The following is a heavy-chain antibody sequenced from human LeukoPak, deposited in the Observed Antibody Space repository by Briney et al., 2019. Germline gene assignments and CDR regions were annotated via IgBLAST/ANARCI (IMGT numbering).Heavy chain of an antibody. V-gene: IGHV4-4*02. CDR3: AIPPYCSSTSCRDC. CDR2: IYHSGST. J-gene: IGHJ4*02. Sequence: SETLSLTCAVSGGSISSSNWWSWVRQPPGKGLGWIGEIYHSGSTNYNPSLKSRVTISVDRSKNQFSLKLSSVTAADTAVYYCAIPPYCSSTSCRDCWGQGTLVTVSS. D-gene: IGHD2-2*01. CDR1: GGSISSSNW.